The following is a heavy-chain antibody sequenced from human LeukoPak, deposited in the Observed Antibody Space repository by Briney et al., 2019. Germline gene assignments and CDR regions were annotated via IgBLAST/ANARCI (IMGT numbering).Heavy chain of an antibody. Sequence: ASVKLSCKASGYTFTGYYMHWVRQAPGQGLEWMGWVNPNSGGTNYAQKFQGRVTMTTDTSTSTAYMELRSLRSDDTGVYCCARDFMPFLGGTGAFDIWGQGTMVTVSS. V-gene: IGHV1-2*02. D-gene: IGHD3-3*02. CDR1: GYTFTGYY. CDR2: VNPNSGGT. CDR3: ARDFMPFLGGTGAFDI. J-gene: IGHJ3*02.